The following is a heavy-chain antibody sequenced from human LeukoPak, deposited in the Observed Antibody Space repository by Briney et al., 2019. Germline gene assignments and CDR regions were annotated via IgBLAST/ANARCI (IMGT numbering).Heavy chain of an antibody. V-gene: IGHV4-34*01. Sequence: SETLSLTCAVYGGSFSGYYWGWIRQPPGKGLEWIGEINHSGSTNYNPSLKSRVTISVDTSKNQFSLKLSSVTAADTAVYYCARGRPYYYDSSGDYWGQGTLVTVSS. CDR3: ARGRPYYYDSSGDY. CDR2: INHSGST. CDR1: GGSFSGYY. D-gene: IGHD3-22*01. J-gene: IGHJ4*02.